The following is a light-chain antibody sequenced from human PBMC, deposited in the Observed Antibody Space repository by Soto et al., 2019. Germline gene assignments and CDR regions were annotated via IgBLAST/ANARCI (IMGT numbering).Light chain of an antibody. CDR3: PRSSRRPRE. J-gene: IGKJ1*01. V-gene: IGKV1-39*01. CDR2: TAS. CDR1: QNINAW. Sequence: HMTHSPASLSVYVGDRVTITCRTSQNINAWLAWYQQRPGKAPNLLIYTASNLGSGVPSRFSGSGSGTYFTLTISSLQPGDFPPYFSPRSSRRPREFGQGTKVDIK.